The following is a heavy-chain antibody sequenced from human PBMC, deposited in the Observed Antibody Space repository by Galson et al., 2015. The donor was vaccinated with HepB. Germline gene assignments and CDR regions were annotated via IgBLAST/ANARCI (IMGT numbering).Heavy chain of an antibody. CDR1: GFTFSSYA. J-gene: IGHJ3*02. CDR3: ARERRDYDYGGNHAPDAFDI. Sequence: SLRLSCAASGFTFSSYAMHWVRQAPGKGLEWVAVISYDGSNKYYADSVKGRFTISRDNSENTLYLQMNSLGAEDTAVYYCARERRDYDYGGNHAPDAFDIWGQGTMVTVSS. CDR2: ISYDGSNK. V-gene: IGHV3-30-3*01. D-gene: IGHD4-23*01.